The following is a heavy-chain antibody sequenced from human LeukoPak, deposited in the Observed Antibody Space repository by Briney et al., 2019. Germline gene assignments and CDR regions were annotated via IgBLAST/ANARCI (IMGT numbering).Heavy chain of an antibody. D-gene: IGHD3-10*01. CDR3: ARGGIRGVLMEY. V-gene: IGHV3-7*05. CDR2: IKQDGSEK. Sequence: GGSLRLSCAASGFTFINYWMTWVRQAPGKGLEWVANIKQDGSEKYYVDSVTGRLTISRDNAKNSLFLQMSSLRADDTAVYYCARGGIRGVLMEYWGQGTLVTVSS. J-gene: IGHJ4*02. CDR1: GFTFINYW.